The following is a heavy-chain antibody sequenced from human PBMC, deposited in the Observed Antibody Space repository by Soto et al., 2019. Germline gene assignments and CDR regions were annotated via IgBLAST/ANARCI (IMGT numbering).Heavy chain of an antibody. J-gene: IGHJ5*02. CDR1: GYTFTTFW. CDR2: IDPRGSYT. D-gene: IGHD2-2*01. V-gene: IGHV5-10-1*01. CDR3: ARLYCSSSTCDSWFDP. Sequence: GESLKISCTGFGYTFTTFWISWVRQMPGRGLEWMGRIDPRGSYTKYSPSFEGHVTISADKSTRTAYLQWGSLKASDTAMYYCARLYCSSSTCDSWFDPWGQGTLVTVSS.